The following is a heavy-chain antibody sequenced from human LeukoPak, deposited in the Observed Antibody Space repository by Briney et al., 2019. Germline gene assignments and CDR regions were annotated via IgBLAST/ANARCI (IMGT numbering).Heavy chain of an antibody. CDR1: GFTFSNAW. J-gene: IGHJ6*04. D-gene: IGHD3-9*01. CDR2: IKSKTDGGTT. V-gene: IGHV3-15*01. CDR3: TTGGLRYFHWPPPPGYYYYGMDV. Sequence: GGSLRLSCAASGFTFSNAWMSWVRQAPGKGLEWVGRIKSKTDGGTTDYAAPVKGRFTISRDDSKNTLYLQMNSLKTEDTAVYYCTTGGLRYFHWPPPPGYYYYGMDVRGKGTTVTVSS.